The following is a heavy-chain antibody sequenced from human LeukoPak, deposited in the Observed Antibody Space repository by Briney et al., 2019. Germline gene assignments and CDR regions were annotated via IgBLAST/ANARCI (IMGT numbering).Heavy chain of an antibody. D-gene: IGHD5-24*01. CDR3: ARGDDWFDP. CDR1: GGSISSYY. J-gene: IGHJ5*02. Sequence: SETLSLTCTVSGGSISSYYWSWIRQPPGKGLEWIGYIHYSGSTNYNPSLKSRVTISVDTSKNQFSLNVSSVTAADTAVYYCARGDDWFDPWGQGTLVTVSS. CDR2: IHYSGST. V-gene: IGHV4-59*01.